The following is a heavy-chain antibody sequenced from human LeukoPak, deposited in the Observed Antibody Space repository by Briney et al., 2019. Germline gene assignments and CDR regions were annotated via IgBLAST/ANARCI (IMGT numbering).Heavy chain of an antibody. D-gene: IGHD3-3*01. Sequence: SETLSLTCAVYGGSFSGYYWSLIRQPPGKGLEWIGYIYYSGSTNYNPSLKSRVTISVDTSKNQFSLKLSSVTAADTAVYYCARVGFWSGYSLDYWGQGTLVTVSS. CDR1: GGSFSGYY. J-gene: IGHJ4*02. CDR3: ARVGFWSGYSLDY. CDR2: IYYSGST. V-gene: IGHV4-59*01.